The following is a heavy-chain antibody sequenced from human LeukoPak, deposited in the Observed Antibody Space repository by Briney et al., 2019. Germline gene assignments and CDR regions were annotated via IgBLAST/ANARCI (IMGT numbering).Heavy chain of an antibody. CDR2: ISGSGDNT. V-gene: IGHV3-23*01. Sequence: GGSLRLSCAASGFTFSSYAMSWVRQPPGKGLEWVSGISGSGDNTYYADSVKGRFTISRDNSKKTLYLHLNSLRVEDAAVYYCAKEAIYYDFWSGYYHWGQGTLVTVSS. CDR1: GFTFSSYA. CDR3: AKEAIYYDFWSGYYH. D-gene: IGHD3-3*01. J-gene: IGHJ5*02.